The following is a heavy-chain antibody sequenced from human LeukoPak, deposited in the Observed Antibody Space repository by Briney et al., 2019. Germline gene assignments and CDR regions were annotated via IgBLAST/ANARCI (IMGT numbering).Heavy chain of an antibody. CDR2: INPNSGGT. J-gene: IGHJ4*02. V-gene: IGHV1-2*02. CDR3: ASEWRVVGAHDY. Sequence: ASVKVSCKASGYTFTGYYMHWVRQAPGQGLEWMGWINPNSGGTKYAQKFQGRVTMTRDTSISTAYMELSRLRSDNTAVYYCASEWRVVGAHDYWGQGTLVTVSS. CDR1: GYTFTGYY. D-gene: IGHD1-26*01.